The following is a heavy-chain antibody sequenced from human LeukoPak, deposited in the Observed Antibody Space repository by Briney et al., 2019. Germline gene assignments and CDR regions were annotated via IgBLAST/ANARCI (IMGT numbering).Heavy chain of an antibody. Sequence: ASVKVSCKASGYTFTGYYMHWVRQAPGQGLEWMGWINPNSGGTNYAQKVQGRVTMTRDTSISTAYMELSRLRSDDTAVYYCARDLSWAAGTVWGQGTLVTVSS. V-gene: IGHV1-2*02. D-gene: IGHD6-13*01. CDR3: ARDLSWAAGTV. CDR2: INPNSGGT. CDR1: GYTFTGYY. J-gene: IGHJ4*02.